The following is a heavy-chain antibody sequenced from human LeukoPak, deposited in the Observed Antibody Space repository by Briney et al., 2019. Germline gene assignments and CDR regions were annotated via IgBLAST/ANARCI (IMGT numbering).Heavy chain of an antibody. Sequence: TTSETLSLTCAVSGGSISSGYWWSWVRQPPMKGLEWIGEIIDSGSTNYNPSLKGRITISLDKTKNQFTLNVNSVTAADTAVYYCATYGPTSSGYTFEYWGQGILVTVSS. CDR1: GGSISSGYW. V-gene: IGHV4-4*02. J-gene: IGHJ4*02. D-gene: IGHD3-22*01. CDR2: IIDSGST. CDR3: ATYGPTSSGYTFEY.